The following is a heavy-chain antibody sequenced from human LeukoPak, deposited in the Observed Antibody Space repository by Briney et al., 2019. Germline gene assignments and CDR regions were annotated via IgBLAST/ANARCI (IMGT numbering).Heavy chain of an antibody. Sequence: DSVKVSCKASGYTFTGYYMHWVRQAPGQGLEWMGWIYPNRVVTNYAQKFQGRVTMTRDTSISTAYMELSRLRSDDTAVYYCAKAYSGYDRFDYWGQGTLVTVPS. J-gene: IGHJ4*02. CDR2: IYPNRVVT. D-gene: IGHD5-12*01. V-gene: IGHV1-2*02. CDR3: AKAYSGYDRFDY. CDR1: GYTFTGYY.